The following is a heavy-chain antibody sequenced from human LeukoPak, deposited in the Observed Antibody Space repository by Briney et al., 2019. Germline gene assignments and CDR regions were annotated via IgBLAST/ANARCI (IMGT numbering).Heavy chain of an antibody. D-gene: IGHD3-3*01. Sequence: ASVKVSCKASGYTFTSYYMHWVRQAPGQGLEWMGIINPSGGSTSYAQKLQGRVTMTTDTSTSTAYMELRSLRSDDTAVYYCARDTPPADFWSGYYTSYYYYMDVWGKGTTVTVSS. V-gene: IGHV1-46*01. CDR1: GYTFTSYY. J-gene: IGHJ6*03. CDR3: ARDTPPADFWSGYYTSYYYYMDV. CDR2: INPSGGST.